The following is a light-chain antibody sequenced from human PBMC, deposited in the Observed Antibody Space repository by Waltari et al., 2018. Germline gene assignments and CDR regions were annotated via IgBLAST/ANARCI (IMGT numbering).Light chain of an antibody. CDR2: TNN. CDR3: AAWDDSLSGPG. Sequence: QSVLTQPPSASVTTGQRVTISCSGSTSNIGSNTVTWYQQLPGTAPNLLIYTNNQRPSGVHDRFSGSKSGTSASLAISGLQSEDEADYYCAAWDDSLSGPGFGGGTKVTVL. J-gene: IGLJ3*02. V-gene: IGLV1-44*01. CDR1: TSNIGSNT.